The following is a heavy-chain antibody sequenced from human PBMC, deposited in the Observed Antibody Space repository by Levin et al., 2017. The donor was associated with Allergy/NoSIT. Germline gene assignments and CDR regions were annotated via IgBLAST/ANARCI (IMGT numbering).Heavy chain of an antibody. CDR3: ERSAMYYYDRSAFDDFYYGMDV. V-gene: IGHV3-21*01. Sequence: GGSLRLSCAASGILFSSYDMNWVRQAPGKGLEWVSSISAGGNYIYYADSVKGRFTISRDNAKNSLFLQMNSLRAEDTAVYYCERSAMYYYDRSAFDDFYYGMDVWGQGTTVTVSS. CDR1: GILFSSYD. J-gene: IGHJ6*02. D-gene: IGHD3-22*01. CDR2: ISAGGNYI.